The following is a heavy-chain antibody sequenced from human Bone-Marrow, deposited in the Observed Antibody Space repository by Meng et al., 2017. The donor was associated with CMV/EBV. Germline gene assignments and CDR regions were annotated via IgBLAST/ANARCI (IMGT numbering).Heavy chain of an antibody. CDR3: ARWTHEELNWFDP. D-gene: IGHD3-10*01. CDR1: GFTVSSNY. Sequence: GGSLRLSCAASGFTVSSNYMSWVRQAPGKGLEWVSVIYSGGSTYYADSVKGRFTISRDNAKNSLYLQMNSLRAEDTAVYYCARWTHEELNWFDPWGQGTLVTVSS. J-gene: IGHJ5*02. V-gene: IGHV3-53*01. CDR2: IYSGGST.